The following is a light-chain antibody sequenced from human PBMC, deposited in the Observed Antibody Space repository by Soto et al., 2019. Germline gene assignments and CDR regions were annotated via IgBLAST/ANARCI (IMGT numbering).Light chain of an antibody. V-gene: IGKV3-15*01. CDR1: QSVSSN. CDR2: GAS. Sequence: EIVMTQSPATLSVFPGERATLSCRASQSVSSNLAWYQQKPGQAPRLLIYGASTRATGIPARFSGRGSGTEFTLTISSLQSEDFAVYYCQQYKNWPTFGGGTKVDIK. CDR3: QQYKNWPT. J-gene: IGKJ4*01.